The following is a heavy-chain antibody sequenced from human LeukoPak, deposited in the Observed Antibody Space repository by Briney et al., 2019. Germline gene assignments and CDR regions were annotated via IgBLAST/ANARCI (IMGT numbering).Heavy chain of an antibody. CDR1: GFTFSSYW. V-gene: IGHV3-7*03. J-gene: IGHJ4*02. CDR2: IKQDGSGK. CDR3: ARDDCSSTSCIQGGFDY. D-gene: IGHD2-2*01. Sequence: GGSLRLSCAPSGFTFSSYWMSWVRQAPGKGLEWVAKIKQDGSGKYYVDSVKGRFTISRDTAKNSLYLQMNSLRDEDTAVYYCARDDCSSTSCIQGGFDYWGQGTLVTVSS.